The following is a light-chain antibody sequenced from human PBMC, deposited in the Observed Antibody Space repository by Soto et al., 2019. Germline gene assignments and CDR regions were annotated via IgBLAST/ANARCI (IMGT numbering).Light chain of an antibody. CDR1: QNISNW. Sequence: DIQMTQSPSTLSASVGDRVTITCRASQNISNWLAWYQQRPGRAPNLLIHDASTLESGVPSRFSGSGSVTEFTLTISSLQPDDFATSYCQQYYTLYTFGQGTKLEIK. CDR3: QQYYTLYT. J-gene: IGKJ2*01. V-gene: IGKV1-5*01. CDR2: DAS.